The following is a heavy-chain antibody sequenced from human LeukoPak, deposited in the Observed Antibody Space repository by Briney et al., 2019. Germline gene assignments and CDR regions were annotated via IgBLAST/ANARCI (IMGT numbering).Heavy chain of an antibody. Sequence: GGSLRLSCAASGFTFSSYAMHWVRQAPGKGLEWVAVISCDGSNKYYADSVKGRFTSSRDNSKNTLYLQMNSLRAEDTAVYYCARSADPSWGCSGYDSSYYFDYWGQGTLVTVSS. CDR2: ISCDGSNK. D-gene: IGHD5-12*01. V-gene: IGHV3-30-3*01. J-gene: IGHJ4*02. CDR1: GFTFSSYA. CDR3: ARSADPSWGCSGYDSSYYFDY.